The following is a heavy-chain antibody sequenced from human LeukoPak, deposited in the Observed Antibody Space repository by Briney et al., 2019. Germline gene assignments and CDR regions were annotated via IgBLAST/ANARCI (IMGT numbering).Heavy chain of an antibody. CDR3: ARQDTAMVYY. CDR1: GGSISSYY. D-gene: IGHD5-18*01. CDR2: IYYSGST. Sequence: SETLSLTCTVSGGSISSYYWSWIRQPPGKGLEWIGYIYYSGSTNYNPSLKSRVTISVDTSKNQFSLKPSSVTAADTAVYYCARQDTAMVYYWGQGTLVTVSS. J-gene: IGHJ4*02. V-gene: IGHV4-59*08.